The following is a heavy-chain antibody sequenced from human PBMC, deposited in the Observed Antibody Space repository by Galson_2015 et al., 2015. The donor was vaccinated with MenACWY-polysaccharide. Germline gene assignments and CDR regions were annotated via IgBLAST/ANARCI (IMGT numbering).Heavy chain of an antibody. V-gene: IGHV3-9*01. CDR1: GFTFDDHA. Sequence: SLRLSCAASGFTFDDHAMHWVRHAPGKGLEWVSGISWTSGSIGYVDSVKGRFTISRDNAKKSLYLQMNSLRAEDTAVYYCTRTYCSRTACYAPEQPGFDFWGQGTLVTVSS. J-gene: IGHJ4*02. CDR2: ISWTSGSI. CDR3: TRTYCSRTACYAPEQPGFDF. D-gene: IGHD2-2*01.